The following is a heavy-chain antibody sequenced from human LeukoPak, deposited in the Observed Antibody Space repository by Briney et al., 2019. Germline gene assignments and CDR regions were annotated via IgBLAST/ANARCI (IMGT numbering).Heavy chain of an antibody. J-gene: IGHJ4*02. V-gene: IGHV4-59*08. D-gene: IGHD1-26*01. CDR1: GGAISRDY. CDR3: ARHESAVGALFY. CDR2: SYSTGST. Sequence: SETLSLTCTASGGAISRDYWSWIRQPPGKGVEWVGDSYSTGSTNSNPSLKSRVTISIDTSRNQFSLRLPPVPAADTAVYYCARHESAVGALFYWGQGTLVTVSP.